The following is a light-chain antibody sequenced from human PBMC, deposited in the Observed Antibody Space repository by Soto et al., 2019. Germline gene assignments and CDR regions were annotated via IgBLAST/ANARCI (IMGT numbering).Light chain of an antibody. CDR3: CLYAVTFYV. Sequence: QSFLTQPRSVSGSPGRSVTISCAGTSSDVGTYDFVSWYQQHPGKAPRLMIFDVSERPSGVPDRFSGSKSGNTASLTISGLQAEDEADYYCCLYAVTFYVFGTGTKITAL. CDR2: DVS. J-gene: IGLJ1*01. V-gene: IGLV2-11*01. CDR1: SSDVGTYDF.